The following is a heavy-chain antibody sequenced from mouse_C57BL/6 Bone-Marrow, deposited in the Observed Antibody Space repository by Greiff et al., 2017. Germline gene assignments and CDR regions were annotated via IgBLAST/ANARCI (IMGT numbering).Heavy chain of an antibody. Sequence: VQLQQSGAELVRPGTSVKMSCKASGYTFTNYWMHWVKQRPGRGLEWIGRIDPNSGGTKYNEKFKSKATLTVDKPSSTAYMQLSSLTSEDSAVYYCARQLLLQGYFDYWGQGTTLTVSS. D-gene: IGHD2-1*01. V-gene: IGHV1-72*01. CDR3: ARQLLLQGYFDY. J-gene: IGHJ2*01. CDR1: GYTFTNYW. CDR2: IDPNSGGT.